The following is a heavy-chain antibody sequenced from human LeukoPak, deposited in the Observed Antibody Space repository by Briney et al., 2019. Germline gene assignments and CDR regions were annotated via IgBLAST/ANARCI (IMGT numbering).Heavy chain of an antibody. D-gene: IGHD3-22*01. Sequence: GGSLRLSCAASGFTFSSYTMNWVRQAPGKGLEWVSCISSSSRTIFYADSVKGRFTISRDNAKNSLYLQMNSLRAEDTAVYYCARDSSSSGHFDYWGQGTLVTVSS. CDR2: ISSSSRTI. CDR3: ARDSSSSGHFDY. CDR1: GFTFSSYT. V-gene: IGHV3-48*01. J-gene: IGHJ4*02.